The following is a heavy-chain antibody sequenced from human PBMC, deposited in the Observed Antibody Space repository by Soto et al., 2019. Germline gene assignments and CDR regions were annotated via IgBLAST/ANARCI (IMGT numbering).Heavy chain of an antibody. J-gene: IGHJ4*02. V-gene: IGHV1-8*01. CDR3: ARRAETNGWNGFGADKYYFDF. CDR2: MNPNTGNS. CDR1: GYTFTSYD. Sequence: ASVKVSCKASGYTFTSYDIYWVRQATGQGLEWMGWMNPNTGNSAYAQKFQGRVTVTSDTSINTVHMELNSLRSEDTAVYYCARRAETNGWNGFGADKYYFDFWGLGTLVTVSS. D-gene: IGHD1-1*01.